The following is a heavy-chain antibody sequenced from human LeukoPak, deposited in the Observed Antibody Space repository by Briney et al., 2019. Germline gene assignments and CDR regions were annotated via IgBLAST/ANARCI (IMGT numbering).Heavy chain of an antibody. CDR1: GHSINSAYY. Sequence: KPSETLSLTCTVSGHSINSAYYWGWIRQPPGKGLEWIGSIYHSGSTYYNPSLKSRVTISVDTSKNQFSLKLSSVTAADTAVYYCAGITMVVVVKDWGQGTLVTVSS. CDR3: AGITMVVVVKD. CDR2: IYHSGST. V-gene: IGHV4-38-2*02. D-gene: IGHD3-22*01. J-gene: IGHJ4*02.